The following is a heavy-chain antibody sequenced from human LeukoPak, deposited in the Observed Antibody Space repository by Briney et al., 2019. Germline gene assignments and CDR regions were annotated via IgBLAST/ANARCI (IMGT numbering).Heavy chain of an antibody. Sequence: SEALSLTCSGSGVSITSYSWTWIGQSPGKGLEWIGSFFYTGNTYYNPSLASRATISVDTSNNQFSLRLSAVTDADAAVHSCARRLYSSGWSFWFDTSG. CDR3: ARRLYSSGWSFWFDT. CDR1: GVSITSYS. V-gene: IGHV4-59*01. CDR2: FFYTGNT. J-gene: IGHJ5*01. D-gene: IGHD6-19*01.